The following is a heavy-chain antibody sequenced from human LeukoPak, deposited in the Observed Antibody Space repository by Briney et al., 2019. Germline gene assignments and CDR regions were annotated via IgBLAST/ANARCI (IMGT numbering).Heavy chain of an antibody. CDR1: GYTFTTYA. V-gene: IGHV7-4-1*02. CDR2: INTNTGNP. D-gene: IGHD6-13*01. Sequence: ASVKVSCKASGYTFTTYAMNWVRQAPGQGLEWMGWINTNTGNPTYAQGFTGRFVFSLDTSVSTAYLQISSLKAEDTAVYYCAKEGQYSSSWYLGYWGQGTLVTVSS. CDR3: AKEGQYSSSWYLGY. J-gene: IGHJ4*02.